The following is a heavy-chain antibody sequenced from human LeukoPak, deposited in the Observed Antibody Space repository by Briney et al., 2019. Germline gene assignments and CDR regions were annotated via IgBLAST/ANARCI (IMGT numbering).Heavy chain of an antibody. Sequence: ASVKVSCKASGGTFSSYAISWVRQAPGQGLEWMGGIIPIFGTANYAQKFQGRVTITTDESTSTAYMELSSLRSEDTAVYYCATRGKYYYDSSGYYGYWGQGTLVTVSS. D-gene: IGHD3-22*01. CDR3: ATRGKYYYDSSGYYGY. CDR1: GGTFSSYA. J-gene: IGHJ4*02. CDR2: IIPIFGTA. V-gene: IGHV1-69*05.